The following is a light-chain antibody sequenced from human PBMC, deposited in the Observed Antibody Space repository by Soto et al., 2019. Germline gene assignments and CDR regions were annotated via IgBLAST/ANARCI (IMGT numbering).Light chain of an antibody. CDR3: QQYGTSEII. V-gene: IGKV3-20*01. Sequence: GLPQSHGTLSLSPGERATLSCMASQSVSSSYLAWYQQKPGQAPRLLIYGASSRATGIPDRFSGSGSGTDFTLTISRLETEDFAVFYCQQYGTSEIIFGQGTRLEIK. J-gene: IGKJ5*01. CDR2: GAS. CDR1: QSVSSSY.